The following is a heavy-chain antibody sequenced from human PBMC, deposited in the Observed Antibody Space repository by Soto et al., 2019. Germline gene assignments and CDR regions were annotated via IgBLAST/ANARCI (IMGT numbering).Heavy chain of an antibody. V-gene: IGHV3-23*01. D-gene: IGHD2-15*01. J-gene: IGHJ3*02. CDR1: GFTFSSYA. CDR2: ISGSGGST. Sequence: GGSLRLSCAASGFTFSSYAMSWVRQAPGTGLEWVSAISGSGGSTYYADSAQGRFNTARDNSKKTLYLQTKSLRAEGTAVDDGAKTPTGRVGLLRDIWGQGTMVTVAS. CDR3: AKTPTGRVGLLRDI.